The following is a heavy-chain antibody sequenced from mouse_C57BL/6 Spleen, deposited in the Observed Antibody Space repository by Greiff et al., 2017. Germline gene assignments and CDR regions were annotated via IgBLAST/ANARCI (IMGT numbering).Heavy chain of an antibody. V-gene: IGHV5-6*02. D-gene: IGHD1-1*01. CDR1: GFTFSSYG. Sequence: EVKLVESGGDLVKPGGSLKLSCAASGFTFSSYGMSWVRQTPDKRLEWVATISSGGSYTYYPDSVKGRFTISRDNANNTLYLQMSRLKSEDTAMYYCARQKGSTTVVATVYWYFDVWGTGTTVTVSS. CDR2: ISSGGSYT. CDR3: ARQKGSTTVVATVYWYFDV. J-gene: IGHJ1*03.